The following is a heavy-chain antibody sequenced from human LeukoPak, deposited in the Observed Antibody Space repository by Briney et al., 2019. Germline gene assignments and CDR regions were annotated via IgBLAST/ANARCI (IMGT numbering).Heavy chain of an antibody. D-gene: IGHD3-22*01. CDR1: GYTFPSYG. V-gene: IGHV1-18*01. Sequence: SVNVSCKSSGYTFPSYGISWVRQAPAQGLEWMGWISAYNGNTNYAHKLHGRVTMTTNTTTSTDYMELKTLRSDDTAVYYCARDRGRHYYDSSGYYWWAPFDLWGRGTLVTVFS. J-gene: IGHJ2*01. CDR2: ISAYNGNT. CDR3: ARDRGRHYYDSSGYYWWAPFDL.